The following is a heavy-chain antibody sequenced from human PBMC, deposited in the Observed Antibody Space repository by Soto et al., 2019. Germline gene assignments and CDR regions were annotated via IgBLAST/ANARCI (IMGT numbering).Heavy chain of an antibody. D-gene: IGHD6-19*01. J-gene: IGHJ3*02. CDR1: GGSISSYY. CDR2: IYYSGST. V-gene: IGHV4-59*06. Sequence: ASETLSLTCTVSGGSISSYYWSWIRQHPGKGLEWIGYIYYSGSTYYNPSLKSRVTISVDTSKNQFSLKLSSVTAADTAVYYCASTIAVAVGYDAFDIWGQGTMVTVSS. CDR3: ASTIAVAVGYDAFDI.